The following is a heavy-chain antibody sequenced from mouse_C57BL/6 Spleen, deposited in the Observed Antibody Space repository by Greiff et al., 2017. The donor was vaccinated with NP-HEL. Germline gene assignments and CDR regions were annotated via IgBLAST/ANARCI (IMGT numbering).Heavy chain of an antibody. V-gene: IGHV5-16*01. CDR3: ARDDGGSSGYGFAY. Sequence: EVKLVESEGGLVQPGRSMKLSCTASGFTFSDYYMAWVRQVPEKGLEWVANINYDGSSTYYLDSLKSRFIISRDNAKNILYLQMSSLKSEDTATYYCARDDGGSSGYGFAYWGQGTLVTVSA. CDR2: INYDGSST. J-gene: IGHJ3*01. D-gene: IGHD3-2*02. CDR1: GFTFSDYY.